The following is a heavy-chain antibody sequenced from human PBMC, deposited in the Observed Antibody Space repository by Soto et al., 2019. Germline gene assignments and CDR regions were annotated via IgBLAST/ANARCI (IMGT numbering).Heavy chain of an antibody. CDR2: ISGSGGST. Sequence: EVQLLESGGGLVQPGGSLRLSCAASGFTFSSYAMRWVRQAPVKGLEWVSAISGSGGSTYYADSVKGRFTISRDNSKNTLYLQMNSLSAEGTAVYYCASRGSGSYYDYWGQGTLVTVSS. J-gene: IGHJ4*02. CDR3: ASRGSGSYYDY. D-gene: IGHD1-26*01. V-gene: IGHV3-23*01. CDR1: GFTFSSYA.